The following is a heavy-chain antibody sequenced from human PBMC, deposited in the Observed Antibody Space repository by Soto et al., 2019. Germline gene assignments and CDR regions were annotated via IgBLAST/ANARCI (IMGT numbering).Heavy chain of an antibody. V-gene: IGHV3-72*01. CDR2: ITNKVDGYTT. CDR3: ARAAYGHGSAV. Sequence: EMQMVESGGGLVQPGGSLRLSCAASGFTFSDHYMDWVRQAPGKGLEWVGRITNKVDGYTTSYAASVEGRFIVSRDDSRNSLFLQMNTLKMEDTAVYFCARAAYGHGSAVWGQGSTVIVSS. D-gene: IGHD3-16*01. J-gene: IGHJ6*02. CDR1: GFTFSDHY.